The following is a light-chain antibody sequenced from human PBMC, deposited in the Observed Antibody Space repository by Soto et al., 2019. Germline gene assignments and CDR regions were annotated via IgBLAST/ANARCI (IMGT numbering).Light chain of an antibody. J-gene: IGKJ4*01. CDR2: AAY. Sequence: DIQMTQSPSTLSASVGDRVTITCRASDSIGTSLAWYQQIPGKAPKLLIYAAYSLQSGVPSRFSGRGSETDFTLTINSLQPEDFATYYCQQSYSTPLTFGGGTKVDIK. CDR3: QQSYSTPLT. V-gene: IGKV1-39*01. CDR1: DSIGTS.